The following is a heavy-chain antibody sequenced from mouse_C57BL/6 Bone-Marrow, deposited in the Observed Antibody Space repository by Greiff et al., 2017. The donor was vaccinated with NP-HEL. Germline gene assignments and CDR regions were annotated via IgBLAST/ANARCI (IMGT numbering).Heavy chain of an antibody. J-gene: IGHJ4*01. V-gene: IGHV2-2*01. Sequence: QVQLQQSGPGLVQPSQSLSITCTVSGFSLTSYGVHWVRQSPGKGLEWLGVIWRGGSTAYNAAFISRLSISKDNSKSQVFFKMNSLQADDTAIYYCARNLRWLLLTDYAMDYWGQGTSVTVSS. CDR3: ARNLRWLLLTDYAMDY. CDR2: IWRGGST. CDR1: GFSLTSYG. D-gene: IGHD2-3*01.